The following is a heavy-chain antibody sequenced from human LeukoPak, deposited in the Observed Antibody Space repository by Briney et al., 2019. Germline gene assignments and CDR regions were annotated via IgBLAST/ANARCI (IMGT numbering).Heavy chain of an antibody. J-gene: IGHJ3*02. V-gene: IGHV1-69*13. CDR1: GYTFTGYY. CDR2: TIPMFGTA. D-gene: IGHD6-19*01. Sequence: GASAKVSCKASGYTFTGYYMHWVRQAPGQGLEWMGGTIPMFGTAHYAQKFQGRVTIIADESTSTAYMELSSLRSEDTAVYYCARDKDTSGWRDAFDIWGQGTMVIVSS. CDR3: ARDKDTSGWRDAFDI.